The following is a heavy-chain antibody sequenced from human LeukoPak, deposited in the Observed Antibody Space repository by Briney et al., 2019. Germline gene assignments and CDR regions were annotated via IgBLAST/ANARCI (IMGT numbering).Heavy chain of an antibody. CDR3: ARDLAVAGYYYYGMDV. CDR1: GFTFSGYS. Sequence: GGSLRLSCAASGFTFSGYSMNWVRQAPGKGLEWVSSISSSSSYIYYADSVKGRFTISRDNAKNSLYLQMNSLRAEDTAVYYCARDLAVAGYYYYGMDVWGKGTTVTVSS. D-gene: IGHD6-19*01. V-gene: IGHV3-21*01. J-gene: IGHJ6*04. CDR2: ISSSSSYI.